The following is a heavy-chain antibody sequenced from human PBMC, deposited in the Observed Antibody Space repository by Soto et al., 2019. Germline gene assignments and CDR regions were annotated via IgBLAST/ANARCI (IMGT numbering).Heavy chain of an antibody. Sequence: QVQLVQSGAEVKKPGASVKVSCKASGYTFINYYIHWVRQAPGQGLEWLAIINPMSGSSNYAQKFQGRVTLTMDTSTSAAYMQLSSLRFEDTAVYHCARDLAAGDYWGPGTLVTVSS. CDR2: INPMSGSS. D-gene: IGHD6-13*01. CDR1: GYTFINYY. V-gene: IGHV1-46*01. CDR3: ARDLAAGDY. J-gene: IGHJ4*02.